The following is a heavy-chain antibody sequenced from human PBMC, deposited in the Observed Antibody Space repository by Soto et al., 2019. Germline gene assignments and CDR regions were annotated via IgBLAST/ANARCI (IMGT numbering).Heavy chain of an antibody. D-gene: IGHD6-13*01. CDR3: AKDIGGASAGPFWFDP. CDR2: ISWDGGST. Sequence: EVQLVESGGVVVQPGGSLRLSCAASGFTFDDYAMHWVRQAPGKGLEWVSRISWDGGSTYYADSVKGRFTISRDNSKNSLYLQMDSLRAEDTALYYCAKDIGGASAGPFWFDPWGQGTLVTVSS. J-gene: IGHJ5*02. V-gene: IGHV3-43D*04. CDR1: GFTFDDYA.